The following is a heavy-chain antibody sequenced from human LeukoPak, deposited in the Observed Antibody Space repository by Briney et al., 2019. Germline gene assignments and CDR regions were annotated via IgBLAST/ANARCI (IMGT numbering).Heavy chain of an antibody. D-gene: IGHD2-2*01. V-gene: IGHV4-38-2*01. CDR1: AYSISSGYY. J-gene: IGHJ4*02. CDR3: ARIVPAAYYFDY. Sequence: MASETLSLTCAVSAYSISSGYYWGWIRQPPGKGLEWIGSIYHSARTYYNPSRNSPVTTSADTSKNQFSLKLSSVTAADTAVYYCARIVPAAYYFDYWGQGTLVSVSS. CDR2: IYHSART.